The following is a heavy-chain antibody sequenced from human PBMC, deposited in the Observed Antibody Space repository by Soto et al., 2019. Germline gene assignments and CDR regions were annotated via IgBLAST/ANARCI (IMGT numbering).Heavy chain of an antibody. V-gene: IGHV3-23*01. CDR2: ISDSGEVT. Sequence: EVQLLESGGGLSQPGGSLRLSCAASGITFSNYVMSWVRQAPGKGLEWVSGISDSGEVTYYADSVKGRFTISRDNSKNTLYLQMNSLRAEDTAVYYCGKEGYGSGEGNVAFWGQGPLVTVSS. CDR1: GITFSNYV. J-gene: IGHJ4*02. D-gene: IGHD3-10*01. CDR3: GKEGYGSGEGNVAF.